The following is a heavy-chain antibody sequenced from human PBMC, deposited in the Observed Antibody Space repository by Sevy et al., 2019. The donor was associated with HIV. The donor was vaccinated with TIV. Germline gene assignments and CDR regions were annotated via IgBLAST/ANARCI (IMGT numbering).Heavy chain of an antibody. CDR1: GFTFSSYW. CDR2: INGDGGSA. J-gene: IGHJ6*02. CDR3: ARAYAHYGDSIGFYYGMDV. Sequence: GGSLRLSCAASGFTFSSYWMHWVRQAPRKGLLWVSLINGDGGSANYADSVKGRFIISRDNAKNTLYLQMNSLRAEDTAMYYCARAYAHYGDSIGFYYGMDVWGQGITVTVSS. V-gene: IGHV3-74*01. D-gene: IGHD4-17*01.